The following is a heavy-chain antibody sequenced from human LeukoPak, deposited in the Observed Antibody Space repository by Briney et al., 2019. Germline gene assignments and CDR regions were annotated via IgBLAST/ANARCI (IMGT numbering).Heavy chain of an antibody. D-gene: IGHD2-15*01. CDR2: IWYDGSNK. Sequence: PGGSLRLSCAASGFTFSSYGMHWVRQAPGKGLEWVAVIWYDGSNKYYADSVKGRFTISRDNSKNTLYLQMNSLRAEDTAVYYCARATIVVVVAAPGYWGQGTLVTVSS. J-gene: IGHJ4*02. CDR1: GFTFSSYG. CDR3: ARATIVVVVAAPGY. V-gene: IGHV3-33*01.